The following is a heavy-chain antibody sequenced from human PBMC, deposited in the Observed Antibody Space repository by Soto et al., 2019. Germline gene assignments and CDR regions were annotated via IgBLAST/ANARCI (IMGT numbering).Heavy chain of an antibody. J-gene: IGHJ6*02. Sequence: GGSLRLSCAASGFTFSSYAMSWVRQAPGKGLEWVSAISGSGGSTYYADSVKGRFTISRDNSKNTLYLQMNSLRAEDTAVYYCAKDQELEHYYGMDVWGQGTTVTVSS. CDR2: ISGSGGST. V-gene: IGHV3-23*01. CDR1: GFTFSSYA. D-gene: IGHD3-3*01. CDR3: AKDQELEHYYGMDV.